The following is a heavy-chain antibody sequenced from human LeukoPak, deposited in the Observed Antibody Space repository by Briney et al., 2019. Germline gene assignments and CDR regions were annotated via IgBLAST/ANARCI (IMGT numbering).Heavy chain of an antibody. V-gene: IGHV4-59*12. CDR1: GGSISTYY. D-gene: IGHD5-12*01. CDR3: ARGRERARDFDY. J-gene: IGHJ4*02. Sequence: SETLSLTCTVSGGSISTYYWSWIRQSPGKGLEWIGYVYYSGSTNYNPSLKSRVTISVDTSKNQFSLKLSSVTAADTAVYYCARGRERARDFDYWGQGTLVTVSS. CDR2: VYYSGST.